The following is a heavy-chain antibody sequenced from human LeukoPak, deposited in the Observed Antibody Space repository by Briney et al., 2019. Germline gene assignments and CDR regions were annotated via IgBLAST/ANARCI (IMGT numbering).Heavy chain of an antibody. CDR2: ISGSGVST. Sequence: GGSLRLSCAASGFTFSSTAMSWVRQDPRKGLEWVSAISGSGVSTYYADSVKGRFTISRDNSKNTLYLQMNSLRGEDTAEYYCAKEVQGRSHFENWGQGTLVTVSS. CDR1: GFTFSSTA. J-gene: IGHJ4*02. D-gene: IGHD1-1*01. CDR3: AKEVQGRSHFEN. V-gene: IGHV3-23*01.